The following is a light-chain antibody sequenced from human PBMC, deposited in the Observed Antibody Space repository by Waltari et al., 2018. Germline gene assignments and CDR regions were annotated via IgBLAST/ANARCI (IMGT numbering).Light chain of an antibody. CDR1: QNIRNF. CDR2: GAS. V-gene: IGKV1-39*01. Sequence: DIQMTQSPYSLSASVGDRVTITCRTSQNIRNFLNWYQQKPGKAPKFLIYGASTLHTGVPSRFRGSGSGTDFTLTISSLQPEDFGTYDCQQGYTSPPTFGGGTKVVI. J-gene: IGKJ4*01. CDR3: QQGYTSPPT.